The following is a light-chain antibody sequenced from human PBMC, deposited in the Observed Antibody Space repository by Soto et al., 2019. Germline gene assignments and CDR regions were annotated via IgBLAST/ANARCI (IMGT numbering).Light chain of an antibody. CDR1: QSVSSY. Sequence: EIVLTQFPGTLSLSPGERATLSCRASQSVSSYLAWYQQKPGQAPRLLIYDASNRATDIPARFSGSGSGTDFTLTISSLEPEDFAVYYCQQRSNWPITFGQGTRLEIK. CDR2: DAS. V-gene: IGKV3-11*01. CDR3: QQRSNWPIT. J-gene: IGKJ5*01.